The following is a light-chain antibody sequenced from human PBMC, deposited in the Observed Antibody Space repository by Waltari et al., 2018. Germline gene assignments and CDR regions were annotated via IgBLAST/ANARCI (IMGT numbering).Light chain of an antibody. CDR3: SSYAGSNNVV. CDR2: EGS. V-gene: IGLV2-8*01. Sequence: QSALTQPPSASGSPGQSVTISCAGTSSDGGGYNYVSWYQQHPGKAPKLMIYEGSKRPSGVPDRFAGSKAGNTAARTVSGLQAEDEADYYCSSYAGSNNVVFGGGTKLTVL. CDR1: SSDGGGYNY. J-gene: IGLJ2*01.